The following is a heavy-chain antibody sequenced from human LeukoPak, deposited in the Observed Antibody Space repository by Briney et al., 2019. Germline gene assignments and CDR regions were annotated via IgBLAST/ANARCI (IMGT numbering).Heavy chain of an antibody. D-gene: IGHD4-17*01. CDR2: ISSSSSTI. Sequence: PGGSLRLSCAASGFTFSSYSMNWVRQAPGQGLEWFSYISSSSSTIYYADSVKGRFTISRDNAKNSLYLQMNSLRAEDTAVYYCARAHDYGDYVHQDYWGQGTLVTVSS. V-gene: IGHV3-48*01. CDR3: ARAHDYGDYVHQDY. CDR1: GFTFSSYS. J-gene: IGHJ4*02.